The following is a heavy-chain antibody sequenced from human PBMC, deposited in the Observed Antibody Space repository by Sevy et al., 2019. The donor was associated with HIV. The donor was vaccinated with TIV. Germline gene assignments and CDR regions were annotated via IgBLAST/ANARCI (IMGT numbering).Heavy chain of an antibody. J-gene: IGHJ4*02. CDR2: ISDSGTTT. V-gene: IGHV3-23*01. Sequence: GGSLRLSCAASGFTFSSHAMSWVRQAPGKGLEWVSAISDSGTTTYENDSVKGRFTISRDNSKNTLYLQMDGLRAEDTAIYYCARAFTGGYQQPFDYWGQGTLVTVSS. CDR3: ARAFTGGYQQPFDY. CDR1: GFTFSSHA. D-gene: IGHD1-26*01.